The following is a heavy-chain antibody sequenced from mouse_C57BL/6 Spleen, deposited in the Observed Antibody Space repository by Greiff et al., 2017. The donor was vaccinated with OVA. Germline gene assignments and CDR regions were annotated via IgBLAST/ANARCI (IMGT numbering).Heavy chain of an antibody. CDR2: ISSGSSTI. J-gene: IGHJ3*01. V-gene: IGHV5-17*01. CDR1: GFTFSDYG. CDR3: ARPDLAWFAY. Sequence: EVQRVESGGGLVKPGGSLKLSCAASGFTFSDYGMHWVRQAPETGLEWVAYISSGSSTIYYADTVKGRFTISRDNAKNTLFLQMTSLRSEDTAMYYCARPDLAWFAYWGQGTLVTVSA.